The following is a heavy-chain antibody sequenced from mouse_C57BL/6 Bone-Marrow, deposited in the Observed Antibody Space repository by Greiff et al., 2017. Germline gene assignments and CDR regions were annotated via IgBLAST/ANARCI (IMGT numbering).Heavy chain of an antibody. CDR3: ARRKLLRQSDY. D-gene: IGHD1-1*01. J-gene: IGHJ2*01. V-gene: IGHV1-81*01. CDR2: IYPRSGNT. CDR1: GYTFTSYG. Sequence: QVQLQQSGAELARPGASVKLSCKASGYTFTSYGISWVKQRTGQGLEWIGEIYPRSGNTYYNEKFKGKATLTADKSSSTAYMELRSLTSEDSAVYFCARRKLLRQSDYWGQGTTLTVSS.